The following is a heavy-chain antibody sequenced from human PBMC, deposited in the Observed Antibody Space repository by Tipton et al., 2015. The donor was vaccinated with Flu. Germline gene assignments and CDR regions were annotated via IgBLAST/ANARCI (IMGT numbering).Heavy chain of an antibody. V-gene: IGHV4-39*07. CDR3: ARVSPGVESWFDP. CDR1: GDSMTSSRYY. D-gene: IGHD3-3*01. Sequence: TLSLTCSVSGDSMTSSRYYWGWIRQPPGKGLEWIGSIFHSGSTYYNPSLKSRVTISVDTSKNQFSLKLTSVTAADTAVYYCARVSPGVESWFDPWGQGTLGTVSS. J-gene: IGHJ5*02. CDR2: IFHSGST.